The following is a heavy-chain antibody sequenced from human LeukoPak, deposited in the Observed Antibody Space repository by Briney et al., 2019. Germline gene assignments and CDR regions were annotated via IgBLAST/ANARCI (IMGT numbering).Heavy chain of an antibody. CDR1: GGSISSSNW. J-gene: IGHJ4*02. Sequence: SETLSLTCAVSGGSISSSNWWSWVRQPPGKGLEWIGEIYHSGSTNYNPSLKSRVTISVDKSKNQFSLKLSSVTAADTAVYYCARGEIDNYYGSGVLGYWGQGTLVTVSS. CDR2: IYHSGST. V-gene: IGHV4-4*02. CDR3: ARGEIDNYYGSGVLGY. D-gene: IGHD3-10*01.